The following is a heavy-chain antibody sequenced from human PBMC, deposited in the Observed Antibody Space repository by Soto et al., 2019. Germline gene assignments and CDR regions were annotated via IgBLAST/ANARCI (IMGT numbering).Heavy chain of an antibody. V-gene: IGHV4-31*03. CDR1: GGSISSGGYY. Sequence: KPSETLSLTCTVSGGSISSGGYYWSWIRQHPGKGLEWIGYIYYSGSTYYNPSLKSRVTISVDTSKNQFSLKLSSVTAADTAVYYCARRDSSGYQGPAFDYWGQGTLVTVSS. CDR2: IYYSGST. CDR3: ARRDSSGYQGPAFDY. J-gene: IGHJ4*02. D-gene: IGHD3-22*01.